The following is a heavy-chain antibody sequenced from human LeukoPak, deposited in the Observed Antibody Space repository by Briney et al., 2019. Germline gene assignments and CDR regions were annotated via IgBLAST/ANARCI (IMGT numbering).Heavy chain of an antibody. CDR1: GYTFTSYY. V-gene: IGHV1-46*01. J-gene: IGHJ5*02. CDR2: INPSGGST. D-gene: IGHD3-22*01. CDR3: ARDGSRYYDSSGSFDP. Sequence: ASVKVSCKASGYTFTSYYMHWVRQAPGQGLEWMGIINPSGGSTSYAQKFQGRVTMTRDTSISTAYMELSRLRSDDTAVYYCARDGSRYYDSSGSFDPWGQGTLVTVSS.